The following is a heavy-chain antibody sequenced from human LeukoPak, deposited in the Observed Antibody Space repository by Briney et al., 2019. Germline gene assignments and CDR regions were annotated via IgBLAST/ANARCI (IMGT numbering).Heavy chain of an antibody. V-gene: IGHV3-74*01. J-gene: IGHJ1*01. CDR2: INTDGFST. D-gene: IGHD3-22*01. CDR3: VVGDYYDSSGYYRAFQH. CDR1: GFISSSYW. Sequence: GGSLRLSCAASGFISSSYWMHWVRQPPGKGLVYIACINTDGFSTSYADSVKGRFTISRDNAKNSLYLQMNSLRAEDTAVYYCVVGDYYDSSGYYRAFQHWGQGTLVTVSS.